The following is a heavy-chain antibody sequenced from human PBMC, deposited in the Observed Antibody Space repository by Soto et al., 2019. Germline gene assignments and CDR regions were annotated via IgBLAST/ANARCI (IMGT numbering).Heavy chain of an antibody. CDR1: GGTFSSYA. J-gene: IGHJ6*02. CDR3: GAVGCSGGSCYSSYYAMAV. D-gene: IGHD2-15*01. CDR2: IIPIFGTA. Sequence: QVQLVQSGAEVKKPGSSVKVSCKASGGTFSSYAISWVRQAPGQGLEWMGGIIPIFGTANYAQKFQGRVTITADESTSTAYMELSSLRSEDTAVYYCGAVGCSGGSCYSSYYAMAVWGQGTTVTVSS. V-gene: IGHV1-69*12.